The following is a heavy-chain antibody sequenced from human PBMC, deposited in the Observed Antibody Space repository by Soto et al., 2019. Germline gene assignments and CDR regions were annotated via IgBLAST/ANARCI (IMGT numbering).Heavy chain of an antibody. Sequence: EVQLVESGGGLVQPGRSLRLSCAASGFTFDDNAMHWVRQSPGKGLEWVSGISWNSGTIAYADSVKGRFTISRDNAKNSLYLQMNRLGAEDTALYFWARDMAFITAGGGGIDDWGQGTLVTVSS. CDR2: ISWNSGTI. CDR1: GFTFDDNA. D-gene: IGHD3-22*01. CDR3: ARDMAFITAGGGGIDD. J-gene: IGHJ4*02. V-gene: IGHV3-9*01.